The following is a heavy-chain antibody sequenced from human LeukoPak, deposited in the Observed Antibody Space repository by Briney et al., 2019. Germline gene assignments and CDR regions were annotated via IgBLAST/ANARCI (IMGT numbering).Heavy chain of an antibody. CDR1: GFTFSSYA. V-gene: IGHV3-23*01. D-gene: IGHD2-2*01. CDR2: ISGSGGST. Sequence: GGSLRLSCAASGFTFSSYAMSWVRQAPGKGLEWVSAISGSGGSTYYADSVKGRFTISRDNSKNTLYLQMNSLRAEDTAVYYCAKGRPYEGDIVVVPAATPTYYFDYWGQGTLVTVSS. J-gene: IGHJ4*02. CDR3: AKGRPYEGDIVVVPAATPTYYFDY.